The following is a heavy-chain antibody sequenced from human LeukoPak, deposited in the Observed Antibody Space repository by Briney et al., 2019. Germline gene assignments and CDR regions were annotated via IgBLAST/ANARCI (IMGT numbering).Heavy chain of an antibody. CDR1: GGSISSSSYY. J-gene: IGHJ3*02. CDR3: ARHRSYYDSSGSNDAFDI. CDR2: IYYSGST. D-gene: IGHD3-22*01. V-gene: IGHV4-39*07. Sequence: PSETLSLTCTVSGGSISSSSYYWGWIRQPPGKGLEWIGSIYYSGSTYYNPSLKSRVTISVDTSKNQFSLKLSSVTAADTAVYYCARHRSYYDSSGSNDAFDIWGQGTMVTVSS.